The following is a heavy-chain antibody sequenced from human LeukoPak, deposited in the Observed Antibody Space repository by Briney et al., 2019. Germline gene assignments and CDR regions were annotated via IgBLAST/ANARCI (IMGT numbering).Heavy chain of an antibody. CDR2: IYYSGST. D-gene: IGHD6-19*01. J-gene: IGHJ5*02. V-gene: IGHV4-30-4*01. CDR1: GGSISSGDYY. Sequence: SETLSLTCTVSGGSISSGDYYWSWIRQPPGKGLEWIGYIYYSGSTYYNPSLKSRVTISVDTSKNQLSLKLSSVTAADTAVYYCARDLTLGIAVAANRRGWFDPWGQGTLVTVSS. CDR3: ARDLTLGIAVAANRRGWFDP.